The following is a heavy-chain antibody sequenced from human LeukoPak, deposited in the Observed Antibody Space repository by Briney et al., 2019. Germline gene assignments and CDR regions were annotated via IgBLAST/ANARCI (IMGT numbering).Heavy chain of an antibody. CDR1: GFTFDDYG. Sequence: GGSLRLSCAASGFTFDDYGMSWVRQAPGKGLEWVSSINWNGGSTGYADSVKGRFTVSRGNAKNSLYLQMNSLRVEDTALYYCARDVILDFYYYYMDVWGKGTTVTVSS. J-gene: IGHJ6*03. V-gene: IGHV3-20*04. CDR3: ARDVILDFYYYYMDV. D-gene: IGHD3-16*02. CDR2: INWNGGST.